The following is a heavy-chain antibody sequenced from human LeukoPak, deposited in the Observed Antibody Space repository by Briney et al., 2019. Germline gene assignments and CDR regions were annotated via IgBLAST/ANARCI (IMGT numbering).Heavy chain of an antibody. CDR1: VGSLSSYY. Sequence: SGTLSLTCTVSVGSLSSYYWSWIRQPPGKGLEWIGDIYFSGSTKYNPSPKSRVTIYLDTSKTQFSLNLSNVTAADTAVYYCARDVLSTAGYFDYWGQGTMVAVSS. D-gene: IGHD6-19*01. CDR2: IYFSGST. J-gene: IGHJ4*02. V-gene: IGHV4-59*01. CDR3: ARDVLSTAGYFDY.